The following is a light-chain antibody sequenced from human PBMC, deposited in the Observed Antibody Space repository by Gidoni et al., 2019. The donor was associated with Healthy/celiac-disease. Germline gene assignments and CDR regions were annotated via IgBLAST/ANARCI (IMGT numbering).Light chain of an antibody. CDR3: SSYTSSSTYF. CDR2: EVS. CDR1: SSDVGGYNY. J-gene: IGLJ1*01. V-gene: IGLV2-14*01. Sequence: QSALTQPASVSGSPGQSSTISCTGTSSDVGGYNYVSWYQQHPGNAPKLMIYEVSTRPSGVSNRFSGSKSGNTASLTISGLQAEDEADYYCSSYTSSSTYFFGTGTKVTVL.